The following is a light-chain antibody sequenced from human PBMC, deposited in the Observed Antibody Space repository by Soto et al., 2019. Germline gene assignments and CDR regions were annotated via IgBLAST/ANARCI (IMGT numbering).Light chain of an antibody. CDR3: QQYDHLPIT. J-gene: IGKJ5*01. CDR1: QGISSW. CDR2: DAS. V-gene: IGKV1-33*01. Sequence: IQITQTPSSLSASVGDRVTITCRSSQGISSWLAWYQQKPGEAPKLLIYDASKLETGVPSRFSGSGSGTDFTFTISSLQPEDFATYHCQQYDHLPITFGQGTRLEIK.